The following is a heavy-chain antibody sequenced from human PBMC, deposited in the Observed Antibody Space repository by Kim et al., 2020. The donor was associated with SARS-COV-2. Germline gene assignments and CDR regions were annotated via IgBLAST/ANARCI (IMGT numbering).Heavy chain of an antibody. CDR2: ISAYNGNT. D-gene: IGHD5-12*01. CDR1: GYTFTSYG. Sequence: ASVKVSCKASGYTFTSYGISWVRQAPGQGLEWMGWISAYNGNTNYAQKLQGRVTMTTDTSTSTAYMELRSLRSDDTAVYYCARVGPVATFLYYYYGMDVWGQGTTVTVSS. CDR3: ARVGPVATFLYYYYGMDV. J-gene: IGHJ6*02. V-gene: IGHV1-18*04.